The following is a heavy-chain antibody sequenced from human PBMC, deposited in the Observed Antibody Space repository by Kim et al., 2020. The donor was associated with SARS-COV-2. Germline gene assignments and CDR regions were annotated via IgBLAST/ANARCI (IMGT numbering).Heavy chain of an antibody. Sequence: ASVKVSCKASGYTFTSYGISWVRQAPGQGLEWMGWISAYNGNTNYAQKLQGRVTMTTDTSTSTAYMGLRSLRSDDTAVYYCASGSYVDYYYGMDVWGQGTTVTVSS. J-gene: IGHJ6*02. V-gene: IGHV1-18*04. CDR2: ISAYNGNT. D-gene: IGHD3-10*01. CDR3: ASGSYVDYYYGMDV. CDR1: GYTFTSYG.